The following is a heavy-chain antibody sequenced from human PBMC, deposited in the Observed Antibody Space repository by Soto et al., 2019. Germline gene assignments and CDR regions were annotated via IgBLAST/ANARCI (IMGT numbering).Heavy chain of an antibody. CDR3: ARGIAAAPEQVFDY. CDR2: INHSGST. D-gene: IGHD6-13*01. V-gene: IGHV4-34*01. CDR1: GGSFSGYY. Sequence: SETLSLTCAVYGGSFSGYYWSWIRQPPGKGLEWIGEINHSGSTNYNPSLKSRVTISVDTSKNQFSLKLSSVTAADTAVYYCARGIAAAPEQVFDYWGQGTLVTVSS. J-gene: IGHJ4*02.